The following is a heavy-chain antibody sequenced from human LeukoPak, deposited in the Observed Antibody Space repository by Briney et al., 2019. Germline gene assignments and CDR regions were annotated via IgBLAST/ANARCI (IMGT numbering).Heavy chain of an antibody. D-gene: IGHD5-18*01. Sequence: SETLSLTCAVSGGSISSSNWWSWVRQPPGKGLEWIGEIYHSGSTNYNPSLKSRVTISVDKSKNRFSLKLSSVTAADTAVYYCARDLVDTAMAYGNYYYGMDVWGQGTTVTVSS. CDR2: IYHSGST. CDR1: GGSISSSNW. V-gene: IGHV4-4*02. CDR3: ARDLVDTAMAYGNYYYGMDV. J-gene: IGHJ6*02.